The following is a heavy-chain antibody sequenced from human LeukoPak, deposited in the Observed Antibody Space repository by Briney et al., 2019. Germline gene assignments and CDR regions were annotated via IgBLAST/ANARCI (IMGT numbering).Heavy chain of an antibody. CDR1: GGSISSSSYY. V-gene: IGHV4-39*01. CDR3: ATPRGTTMFSFFDC. J-gene: IGHJ4*02. Sequence: SETLSLTCIVPGGSISSSSYYWGWIRQPPGKGLEWIGYIYYSGNTYYNPSLQSRVTISVDTSKNQFSLKLTSVTAADTAVYYCATPRGTTMFSFFDCWGQGALVTVSS. CDR2: IYYSGNT. D-gene: IGHD1-1*01.